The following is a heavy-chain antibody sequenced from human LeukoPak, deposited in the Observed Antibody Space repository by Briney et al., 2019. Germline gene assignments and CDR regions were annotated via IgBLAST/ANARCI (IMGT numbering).Heavy chain of an antibody. D-gene: IGHD6-6*01. CDR2: IYYSGST. Sequence: SVTLSLTCTVSGGSLSSHYWSWIRQPPGKGLEWIGYIYYSGSTNYNPSLKSRVTISVDTSKNQFSLKLSSVTAADTAVYYCATESSSGFDYWGQGTLVTVSS. CDR3: ATESSSGFDY. J-gene: IGHJ4*02. V-gene: IGHV4-59*11. CDR1: GGSLSSHY.